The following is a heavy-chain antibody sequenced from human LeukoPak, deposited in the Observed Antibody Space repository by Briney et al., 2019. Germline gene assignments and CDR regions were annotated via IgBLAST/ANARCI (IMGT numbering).Heavy chain of an antibody. CDR1: RGSIISGGYY. CDR3: ARVRRLDAFDI. CDR2: IYFSGSP. V-gene: IGHV4-31*03. Sequence: SETLSLTCTVSRGSIISGGYYWSWIRQHPGKGLEWSGYIYFSGSPYYNPSLKSRVTISVDTSKNQFSLRLSSVTAADTAVYYCARVRRLDAFDICGQGTLVTVSS. J-gene: IGHJ3*02.